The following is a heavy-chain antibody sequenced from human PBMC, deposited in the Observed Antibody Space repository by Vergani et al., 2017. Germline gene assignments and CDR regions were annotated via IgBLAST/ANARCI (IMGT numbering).Heavy chain of an antibody. D-gene: IGHD6-6*01. CDR1: GGTFSSYA. CDR3: ARAXAARPHYYYYYMDV. Sequence: QVQLVQSGAEVKKPGSSVKVSCKASGGTFSSYAISWVRQASGQGLEWMGGIIPIFGTANYAQKFQGRVTITADESTSTAYMGLSSLRSEDTAVYYCARAXAARPHYYYYYMDVWGKGTTVTVSS. J-gene: IGHJ6*03. V-gene: IGHV1-69*01. CDR2: IIPIFGTA.